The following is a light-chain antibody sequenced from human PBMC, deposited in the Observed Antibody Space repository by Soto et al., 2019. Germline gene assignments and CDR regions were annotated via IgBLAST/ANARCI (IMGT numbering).Light chain of an antibody. CDR3: QQYGTSPQG. CDR2: AAS. CDR1: QSVSSSY. J-gene: IGKJ3*01. Sequence: EIVLTQSPGTLSLSPGERATLSCRVSQSVSSSYLAWYQQKPGQAPRLLIYAASSRATGIPDRFSGSGSGTDFTLTISRLEPEDFAVYYCQQYGTSPQGFGPGTKVDIK. V-gene: IGKV3-20*01.